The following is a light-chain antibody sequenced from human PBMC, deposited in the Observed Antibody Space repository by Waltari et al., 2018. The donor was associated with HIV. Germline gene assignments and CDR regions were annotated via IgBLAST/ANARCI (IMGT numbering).Light chain of an antibody. Sequence: QSVLTPPPSASGTPGQRVTIPCSGSSSNIGSNTVNWYQQLPGTAPKLLIYSNYHRPSGVPDRFSGSKSGTSASLAISGLQSEDEADYYCATWDDSLNGRVFGGGTKLTVL. CDR2: SNY. J-gene: IGLJ3*02. CDR1: SSNIGSNT. CDR3: ATWDDSLNGRV. V-gene: IGLV1-44*01.